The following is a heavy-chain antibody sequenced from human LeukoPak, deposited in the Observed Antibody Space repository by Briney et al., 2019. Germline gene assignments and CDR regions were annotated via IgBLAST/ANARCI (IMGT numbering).Heavy chain of an antibody. Sequence: PGGSLRLSCAASGFTFSSYAMSWVSQAPGKGLEWVSAISGSGGSTYYADSVKGRFTISRDNSKNTLYLQMNSLRAEDTAVYYCANPIEDYYYYGMDVWGQGTTVTVSS. CDR2: ISGSGGST. V-gene: IGHV3-23*01. J-gene: IGHJ6*02. CDR1: GFTFSSYA. CDR3: ANPIEDYYYYGMDV.